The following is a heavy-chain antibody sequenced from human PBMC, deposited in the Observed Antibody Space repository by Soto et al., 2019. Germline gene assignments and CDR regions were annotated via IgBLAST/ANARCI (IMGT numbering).Heavy chain of an antibody. CDR1: GFTFSSYS. CDR3: ARACSSTSCYAAYYYMDV. CDR2: ISSSSSTI. D-gene: IGHD2-2*01. V-gene: IGHV3-48*01. J-gene: IGHJ6*03. Sequence: EVQLVESGGGLVQPGGSLRLSCAASGFTFSSYSMNWVRQAPGKGLEWVSYISSSSSTIYYADSVKGRFTISRDNAKNSLYLQMNSLRAEDTAVYYCARACSSTSCYAAYYYMDVWGKGTTVTVSS.